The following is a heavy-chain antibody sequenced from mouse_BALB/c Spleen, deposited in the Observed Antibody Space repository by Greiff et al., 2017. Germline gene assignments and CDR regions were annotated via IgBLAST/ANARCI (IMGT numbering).Heavy chain of an antibody. D-gene: IGHD2-1*01. V-gene: IGHV5-17*02. CDR1: GFTFSSFG. J-gene: IGHJ4*01. CDR3: ARDYGNYPYYAMDY. Sequence: EVMLVESGGGLVQPGGSRKLSCAASGFTFSSFGMHWVRQAPEKGLEWVAYISSGSSTIYYADTVKGRFTISRDNPKNTLFLQMTSLRSEDTAMYYCARDYGNYPYYAMDYWGQGTSVTVSS. CDR2: ISSGSSTI.